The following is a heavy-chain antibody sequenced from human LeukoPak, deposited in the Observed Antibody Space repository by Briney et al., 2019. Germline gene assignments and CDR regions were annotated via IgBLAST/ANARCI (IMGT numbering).Heavy chain of an antibody. CDR2: ISESGVGS. D-gene: IGHD1-26*01. CDR3: AKVRVGATIDD. J-gene: IGHJ4*02. Sequence: GGSLRLSCVASGFTFRSYAMNWVRQAPGKGLEWVSGISESGVGSNYADSVKGRFTTSRDNSKNTLYLQTNSLRAEDTAVYYCAKVRVGATIDDWGQGTLVTVSS. CDR1: GFTFRSYA. V-gene: IGHV3-23*01.